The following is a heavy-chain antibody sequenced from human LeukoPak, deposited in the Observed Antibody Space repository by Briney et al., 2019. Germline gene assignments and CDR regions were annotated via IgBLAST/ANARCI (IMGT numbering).Heavy chain of an antibody. CDR2: IYTGGNE. V-gene: IGHV3-53*01. CDR1: GFSVSSKY. Sequence: GGSLRLSCAASGFSVSSKYMSWVRQAPGKGLEWVSVIYTGGNEYYADYVKGRFTISRDNSKNMVYLQMNSLRAEDTALYYCAGGQMFTSGGFDNWGQGALATVSS. J-gene: IGHJ4*02. D-gene: IGHD6-19*01. CDR3: AGGQMFTSGGFDN.